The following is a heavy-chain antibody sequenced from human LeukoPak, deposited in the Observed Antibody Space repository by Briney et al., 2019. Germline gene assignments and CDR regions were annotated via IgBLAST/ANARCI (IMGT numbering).Heavy chain of an antibody. V-gene: IGHV4-39*01. CDR2: VYCGGTT. Sequence: TSETLSLTCTVSGGSIISSSHYWGWVRQPPGKGPEWIGRVYCGGTTYYNPSLKRRVTISVATSKSQFSLKLSSVTAADTAVYYCARGSIAAAEGSHWFDPWGQGTLVSISS. J-gene: IGHJ5*02. CDR3: ARGSIAAAEGSHWFDP. D-gene: IGHD6-13*01. CDR1: GGSIISSSHY.